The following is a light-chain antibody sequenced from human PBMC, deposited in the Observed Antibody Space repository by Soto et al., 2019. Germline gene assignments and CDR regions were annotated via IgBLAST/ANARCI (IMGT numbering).Light chain of an antibody. J-gene: IGKJ2*01. V-gene: IGKV3-15*01. CDR3: HQYNDWPLYT. CDR1: QSVSSN. CDR2: DAS. Sequence: EIVMTQSPATLSVSPGERATLSCRASQSVSSNLAWYQQKPGQGPRLLIYDASTRATGIPARFSGSGSGTEFTLTISSLQSEDFAVYFCHQYNDWPLYTFGQGTKLEIK.